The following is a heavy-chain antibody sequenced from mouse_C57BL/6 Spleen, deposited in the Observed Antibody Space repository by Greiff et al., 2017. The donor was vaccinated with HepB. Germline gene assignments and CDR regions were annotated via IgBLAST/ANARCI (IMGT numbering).Heavy chain of an antibody. D-gene: IGHD1-1*01. Sequence: QVQLQQSGAELVRPGTSVKMSCKASGYTFTNYWIGWAKQRPGHGLEWIGDIYPGGGYTNYNEKFKGKATLTADKSSSTAYMQFSSLTSEDSAIYYWARKGGLITTVVAHWYFDVWGTGTTVTVSS. CDR1: GYTFTNYW. J-gene: IGHJ1*03. CDR2: IYPGGGYT. CDR3: ARKGGLITTVVAHWYFDV. V-gene: IGHV1-63*01.